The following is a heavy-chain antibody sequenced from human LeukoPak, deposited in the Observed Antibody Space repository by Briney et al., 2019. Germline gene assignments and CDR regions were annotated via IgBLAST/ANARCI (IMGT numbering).Heavy chain of an antibody. J-gene: IGHJ5*02. V-gene: IGHV3-30*02. Sequence: TGGSLRLSCAASEFTFSSYGMHWVRQAPGKGLEWVAFISYDGSDKYYADSVKGRFTISRDNSKNTLYLQMNSLRAEDTAVYYCAKAGQNSGWVFDPWGQGTLVTVSS. CDR2: ISYDGSDK. D-gene: IGHD5-12*01. CDR3: AKAGQNSGWVFDP. CDR1: EFTFSSYG.